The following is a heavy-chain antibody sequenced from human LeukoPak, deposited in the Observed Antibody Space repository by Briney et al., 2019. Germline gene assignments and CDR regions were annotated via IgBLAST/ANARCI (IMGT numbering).Heavy chain of an antibody. Sequence: ASVKVSCKVSGYTLTELSTHWVRQAPGKGLEWMGGFDPEDGETIYALKFQGRVTMTEDTSTDTAYMELSSLRSEDTAVYYCATRMYSSSWYEYYFDYWGQGTLVTVSS. J-gene: IGHJ4*02. D-gene: IGHD6-13*01. CDR2: FDPEDGET. CDR1: GYTLTELS. CDR3: ATRMYSSSWYEYYFDY. V-gene: IGHV1-24*01.